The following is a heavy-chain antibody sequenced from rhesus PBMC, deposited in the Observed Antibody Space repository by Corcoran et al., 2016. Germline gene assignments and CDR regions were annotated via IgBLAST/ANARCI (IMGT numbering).Heavy chain of an antibody. D-gene: IGHD5-24*01. CDR3: ARDTVGTVTFRFDV. J-gene: IGHJ5-1*01. Sequence: EVQLVESGGGVVQPGGSLRLSCAASGLTFDDYAMHWGRQAPRKGLEGVSGISWSGGNTYYADSVKGRFTISRDNAKNSLYLQMGSLRAEDTALYYCARDTVGTVTFRFDVWGPGVLVTVSS. CDR1: GLTFDDYA. CDR2: ISWSGGNT. V-gene: IGHV3-201*01.